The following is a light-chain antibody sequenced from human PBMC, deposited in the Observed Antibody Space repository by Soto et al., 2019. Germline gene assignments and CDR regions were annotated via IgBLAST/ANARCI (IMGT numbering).Light chain of an antibody. V-gene: IGLV2-8*01. CDR2: EVS. J-gene: IGLJ1*01. CDR3: TSYAGSNNFFYV. CDR1: SSDVGGYNY. Sequence: LTQPPSASGSPGQSVTISCTGTSSDVGGYNYVSWYQQHPGKAPKLMIYEVSKRPSGVPDRFSGSKSGNTASLTVSGLQAEDEADYYCTSYAGSNNFFYVFGTGTKVTVL.